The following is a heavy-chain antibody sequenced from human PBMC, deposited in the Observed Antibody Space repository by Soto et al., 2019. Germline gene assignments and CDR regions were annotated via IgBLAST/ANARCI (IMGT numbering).Heavy chain of an antibody. CDR3: ARHHPRGLYYFDY. D-gene: IGHD5-12*01. V-gene: IGHV4-39*01. J-gene: IGHJ4*02. CDR2: IYYSGST. Sequence: QLQLQESGPGLVKPSETLSLTCTVSGGSISSSSYYWGWIRQPPGKGLEWIGSIYYSGSTYYNPSLKSRVTISVDTSKNQFSLKLSSVTAADTAVYYCARHHPRGLYYFDYWGQGTLVTVSS. CDR1: GGSISSSSYY.